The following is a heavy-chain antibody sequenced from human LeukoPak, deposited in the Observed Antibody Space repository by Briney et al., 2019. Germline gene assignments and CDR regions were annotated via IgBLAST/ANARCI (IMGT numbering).Heavy chain of an antibody. V-gene: IGHV4-34*01. CDR1: GGSFSGYY. CDR3: ARDPYYYDSSGSQRGDAFDI. D-gene: IGHD3-22*01. Sequence: KPSETLSLTCAVYGGSFSGYYWSWIRQPPGKGLEWIGEINHSGSTNYNPSLKSRVTISVDTSKNQFSLKLSSVTAADTAVYYCARDPYYYDSSGSQRGDAFDIWDQGPMVTVSS. J-gene: IGHJ3*02. CDR2: INHSGST.